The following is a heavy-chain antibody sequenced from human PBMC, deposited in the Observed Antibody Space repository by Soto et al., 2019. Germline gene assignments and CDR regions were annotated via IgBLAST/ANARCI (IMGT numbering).Heavy chain of an antibody. CDR3: ARDPDYYDSSGYNDDAVDI. CDR2: TYYRSKWYN. Sequence: QTLSLTCAISGDSVSSNSAAWNWIRQSPSRGLEWLGRTYYRSKWYNDYAVSVKSRITINPYTSKNQLSLQLNSVTPEDTAVYYCARDPDYYDSSGYNDDAVDIWGQGTMVTVSS. D-gene: IGHD3-22*01. CDR1: GDSVSSNSAA. V-gene: IGHV6-1*01. J-gene: IGHJ3*02.